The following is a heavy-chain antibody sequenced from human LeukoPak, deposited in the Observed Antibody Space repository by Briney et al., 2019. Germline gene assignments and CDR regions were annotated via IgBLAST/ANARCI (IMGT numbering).Heavy chain of an antibody. CDR2: IIPIFGIA. CDR1: GGTFSSYA. V-gene: IGHV1-69*04. Sequence: GASVKVSCKASGGTFSSYAISWVRRAPGQGLEWMGRIIPIFGIADYAQKFQGRVTITADKSTSTACMELSSLRSEDTAVYYCAKGYCSGGSCYPGMDVWGQGTTVTVSS. CDR3: AKGYCSGGSCYPGMDV. J-gene: IGHJ6*02. D-gene: IGHD2-15*01.